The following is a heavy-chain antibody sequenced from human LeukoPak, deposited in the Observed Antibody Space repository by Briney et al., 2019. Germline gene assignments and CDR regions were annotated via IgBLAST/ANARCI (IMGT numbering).Heavy chain of an antibody. CDR1: GGTFSSYD. D-gene: IGHD2-15*01. Sequence: RASVKVSCKASGGTFSSYDISWVRRAPGQGLEWMGIINPSGGSTSYAQKFQGRVTMTRDMSTSTVYMELSSLRSEDTAVYYCATGYCSGGSCYSQIDYWGQGTLVTVSS. CDR2: INPSGGST. J-gene: IGHJ4*02. CDR3: ATGYCSGGSCYSQIDY. V-gene: IGHV1-46*01.